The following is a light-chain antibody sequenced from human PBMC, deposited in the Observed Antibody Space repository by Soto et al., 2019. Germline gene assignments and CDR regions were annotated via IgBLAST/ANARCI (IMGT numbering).Light chain of an antibody. CDR3: QQHGVSPRFT. J-gene: IGKJ2*01. CDR1: QSVLSNY. Sequence: EIVLTQSPGTLSLSPGERATLSCRASQSVLSNYLAWYQQKPGQAPRLLIYGASSRATGIPDRFSGSGSGTDFSLTISRLEPEDFVVYYCQQHGVSPRFTFGQGTKLEIK. CDR2: GAS. V-gene: IGKV3-20*01.